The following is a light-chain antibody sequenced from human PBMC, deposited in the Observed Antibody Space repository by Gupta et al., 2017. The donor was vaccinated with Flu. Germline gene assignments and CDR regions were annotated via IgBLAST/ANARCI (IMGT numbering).Light chain of an antibody. CDR1: QSVSSN. CDR2: GAS. J-gene: IGKJ1*01. Sequence: EIVMTQSPATLSVSPGERATLSCRASQSVSSNLAWYQQKPGQAPRLLIYGASTRPTGIPARFSGSGSGTEFTLTISSRQSEAFAVYYCQQYNNWPRGTFGQGTKVEIK. V-gene: IGKV3-15*01. CDR3: QQYNNWPRGT.